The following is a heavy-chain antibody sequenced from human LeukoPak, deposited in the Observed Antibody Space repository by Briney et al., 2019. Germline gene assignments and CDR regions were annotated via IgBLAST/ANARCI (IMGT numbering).Heavy chain of an antibody. CDR2: INHSGST. J-gene: IGHJ2*01. V-gene: IGHV4-34*01. CDR3: ARAPTRRYFDL. CDR1: GGSFSGHY. D-gene: IGHD4-11*01. Sequence: PSETLSLTCAVYGGSFSGHYWSWIRQPPGKGLEWIGEINHSGSTNYNPSLKSRVTISVDTSKNQFSLKLSSVTAADTAIYYCARAPTRRYFDLWGRGTLVTVSS.